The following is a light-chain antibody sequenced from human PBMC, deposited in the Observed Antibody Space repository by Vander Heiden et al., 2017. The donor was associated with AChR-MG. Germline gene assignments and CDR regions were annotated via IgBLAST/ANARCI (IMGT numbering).Light chain of an antibody. Sequence: EIVMPQPPAPFPVSPGDRPPLPSRASQSTRSNLVWYQQKPGQAPRIVIYGGSTRATAIPARYSGSGSGTEFTLTISSLQSEDFAVYYCQQYKDWPRTFGQGTKLEIK. J-gene: IGKJ2*02. CDR2: GGS. V-gene: IGKV3-15*01. CDR1: QSTRSN. CDR3: QQYKDWPRT.